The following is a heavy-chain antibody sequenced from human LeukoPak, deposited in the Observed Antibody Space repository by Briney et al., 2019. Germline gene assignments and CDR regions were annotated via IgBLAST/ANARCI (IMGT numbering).Heavy chain of an antibody. CDR2: MYYRGST. D-gene: IGHD3-22*01. CDR3: ARETRNYYDSPAYYSFDY. J-gene: IGHJ4*02. V-gene: IGHV4-38-2*02. Sequence: SETLSLTCSVSGYSISSGYYWGWIRQPPGKGLEWIGSMYYRGSTDYSPSLKSRVTVSVDTTKNQFSLKLSSVTAADTAVYYCARETRNYYDSPAYYSFDYWGQGTLVTASS. CDR1: GYSISSGYY.